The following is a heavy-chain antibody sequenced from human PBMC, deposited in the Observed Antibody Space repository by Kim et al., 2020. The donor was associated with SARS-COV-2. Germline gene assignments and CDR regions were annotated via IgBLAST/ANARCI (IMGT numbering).Heavy chain of an antibody. D-gene: IGHD1-26*01. V-gene: IGHV3-30*02. CDR3: AKEGGASGSFKYYFDY. Sequence: SVKGRFTISRDKSKNTLYLQMNSLRAEDTAVYYCAKEGGASGSFKYYFDYWGQGTLVTVSS. J-gene: IGHJ4*02.